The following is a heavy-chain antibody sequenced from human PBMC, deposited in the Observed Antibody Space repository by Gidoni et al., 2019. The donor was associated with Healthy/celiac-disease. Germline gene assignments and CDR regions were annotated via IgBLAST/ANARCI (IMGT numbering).Heavy chain of an antibody. J-gene: IGHJ4*02. D-gene: IGHD6-13*01. CDR2: INPSGGST. Sequence: QVQLVPSGAEVKKPGASVKVSCKASGYPFTSYYMPWVRQAPGQGLEWMGLINPSGGSTSYAQKFQGRVTMTKDTSTSTVYMELSSLRSEDTAVYYCARDLVGIAAAGTALGYWGQGTLVTVSS. CDR1: GYPFTSYY. CDR3: ARDLVGIAAAGTALGY. V-gene: IGHV1-46*01.